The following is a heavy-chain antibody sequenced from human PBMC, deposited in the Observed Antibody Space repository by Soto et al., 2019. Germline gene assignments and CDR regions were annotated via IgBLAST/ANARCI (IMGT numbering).Heavy chain of an antibody. J-gene: IGHJ4*02. CDR3: ARGRVRGVIITPIDY. V-gene: IGHV4-30-4*01. CDR2: IYYSGST. Sequence: PSETLSLTCTVSGGSISSGDYYWSWIRQPPGKGLEWIGYIYYSGSTYYNPSLKSRVTISVDTSKNQFSLKLSSVTAADTAVYYCARGRVRGVIITPIDYWGQGTLVTVSS. D-gene: IGHD3-10*01. CDR1: GGSISSGDYY.